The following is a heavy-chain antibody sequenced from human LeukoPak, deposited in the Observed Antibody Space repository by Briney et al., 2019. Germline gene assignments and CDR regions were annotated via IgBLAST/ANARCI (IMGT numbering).Heavy chain of an antibody. V-gene: IGHV3-30*03. CDR2: ISHDGSNK. CDR1: GFTFSLYG. J-gene: IGHJ4*02. Sequence: GRSLRLSCEAAGFTFSLYGIHWVRQAPGKGLEWVAVISHDGSNKDCADSVRGRFAISRDNSKNTVYLQVNSLRAEDTAVYYCARTTSVTTKPVDYWGQGTLITVSS. D-gene: IGHD4-17*01. CDR3: ARTTSVTTKPVDY.